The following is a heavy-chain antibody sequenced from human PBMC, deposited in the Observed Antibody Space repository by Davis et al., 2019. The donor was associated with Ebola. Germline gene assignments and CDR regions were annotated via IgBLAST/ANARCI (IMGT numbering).Heavy chain of an antibody. CDR1: GYSISSGYY. CDR2: IYHSGST. J-gene: IGHJ6*02. Sequence: MPSETLSLTCTVSGYSISSGYYWGWIRQPPGKGLEWIGSIYHSGSTYYNPSLKSRVTISVDTSKNQFSLKLSSVTAADTAVYYCARQGSFRFGELLYYYYGMDVWGQGTTVTVSS. V-gene: IGHV4-38-2*02. CDR3: ARQGSFRFGELLYYYYGMDV. D-gene: IGHD3-10*01.